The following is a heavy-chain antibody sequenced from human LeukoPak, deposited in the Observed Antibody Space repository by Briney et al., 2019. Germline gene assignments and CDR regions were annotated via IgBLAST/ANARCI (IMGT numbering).Heavy chain of an antibody. V-gene: IGHV1-18*01. CDR2: ISAYNGNT. Sequence: AASVKVSCKASGYTFTSYGISWVRQAPGQGLEWMGWISAYNGNTNYAQKLQGRVTMTTDTSTSTAYMELRSLRSDGTAVYYCARDPVVATIHYYYYGMDVWGQGTTVTVSS. J-gene: IGHJ6*02. D-gene: IGHD5-12*01. CDR3: ARDPVVATIHYYYYGMDV. CDR1: GYTFTSYG.